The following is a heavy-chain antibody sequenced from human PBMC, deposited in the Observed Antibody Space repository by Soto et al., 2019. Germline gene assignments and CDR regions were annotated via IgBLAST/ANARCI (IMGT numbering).Heavy chain of an antibody. CDR1: GYTFTSYY. V-gene: IGHV1-46*01. CDR2: INPSGGST. J-gene: IGHJ6*02. CDR3: ARDLPNYYGSGSYYNPLYGMDV. D-gene: IGHD3-10*01. Sequence: GASVKVSCEASGYTFTSYYMHWVRQAPGQGLERMGIINPSGGSTSYAQKFQGRVTMTRDTSTSTVYMELSSPRSGDTAVYYCARDLPNYYGSGSYYNPLYGMDVWGQGTTVTVSS.